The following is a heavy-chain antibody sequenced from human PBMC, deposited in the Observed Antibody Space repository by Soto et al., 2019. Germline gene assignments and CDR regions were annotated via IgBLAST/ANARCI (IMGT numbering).Heavy chain of an antibody. CDR3: ARGSFAYSGYDF. D-gene: IGHD5-12*01. V-gene: IGHV3-7*01. CDR2: IKQDGSEK. J-gene: IGHJ4*02. CDR1: GFTFSSYW. Sequence: EVQLVESGGGLVQPGGSLRLSCAASGFTFSSYWMTWVRQAPGKGLEWVVNIKQDGSEKYYVDSVRGRLTISRDNAKNSLYLQMNSLRVEDTAVYYCARGSFAYSGYDFWGQGTLVTVSS.